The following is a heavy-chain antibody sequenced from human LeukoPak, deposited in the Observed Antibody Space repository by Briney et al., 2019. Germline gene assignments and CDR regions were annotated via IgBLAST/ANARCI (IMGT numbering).Heavy chain of an antibody. J-gene: IGHJ5*02. CDR2: IYYSGST. Sequence: SETLSLTCTVSGGSISSYYWSWIRQPPGKGLEWIGYIYYSGSTNYNPSLKSRVTISVDTSKNQFSLKLSSVTAADTAVYYCARGAVAGGRWFDPWGQGTLVTVSS. CDR3: ARGAVAGGRWFDP. D-gene: IGHD6-19*01. V-gene: IGHV4-59*01. CDR1: GGSISSYY.